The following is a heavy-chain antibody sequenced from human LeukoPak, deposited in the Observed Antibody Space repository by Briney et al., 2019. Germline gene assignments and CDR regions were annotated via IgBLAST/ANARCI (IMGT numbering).Heavy chain of an antibody. CDR1: GDSISSSSYY. V-gene: IGHV4-39*01. CDR2: IYYSGSP. CDR3: ARHVGFITMVRGVINNNWFDP. J-gene: IGHJ5*02. D-gene: IGHD3-10*01. Sequence: SETLSLTCTVSGDSISSSSYYWGWIRQPPGKGLEWIGSIYYSGSPYYNPSLKSRVTISVDTSKKQFSLKLSSVTAADTAVYYCARHVGFITMVRGVINNNWFDPWGQGTLVTVSS.